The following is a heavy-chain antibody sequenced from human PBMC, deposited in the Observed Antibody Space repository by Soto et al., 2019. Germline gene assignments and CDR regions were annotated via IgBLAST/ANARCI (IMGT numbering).Heavy chain of an antibody. Sequence: ASVKVSCKASGYTFTSYGISWVRQAPGQGLEWMGWISAYNGNTNYAQKLQGRVTMTTDTSTSTAYMELRSLRSDDTAVYYCARTSAYGSGSNAADYYYGMDVWGQGTTVTVSS. CDR2: ISAYNGNT. CDR1: GYTFTSYG. V-gene: IGHV1-18*01. CDR3: ARTSAYGSGSNAADYYYGMDV. D-gene: IGHD3-10*01. J-gene: IGHJ6*02.